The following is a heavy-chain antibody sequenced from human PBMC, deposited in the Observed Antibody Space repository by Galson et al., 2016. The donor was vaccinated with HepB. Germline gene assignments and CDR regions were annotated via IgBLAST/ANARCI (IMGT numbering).Heavy chain of an antibody. Sequence: SETLSLTCTVSGASLRDHYWSWIRQPAGEGLEWIGHVYTAGNTHVNPSLRSRVTLSADTSKNRLSLSLKSVTAADTAVYYCAIGGGGGVRYFDPWGQGAQVTVSS. CDR3: AIGGGGGVRYFDP. CDR2: VYTAGNT. J-gene: IGHJ4*02. CDR1: GASLRDHY. D-gene: IGHD3-16*01. V-gene: IGHV4-4*07.